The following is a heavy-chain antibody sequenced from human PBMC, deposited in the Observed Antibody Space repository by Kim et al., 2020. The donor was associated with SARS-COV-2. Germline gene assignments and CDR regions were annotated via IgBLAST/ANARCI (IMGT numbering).Heavy chain of an antibody. CDR1: GFTFSDYY. CDR2: ISSSGSTI. J-gene: IGHJ6*02. V-gene: IGHV3-11*01. CDR3: AREYGHSSGWYGYYYYGMDV. Sequence: GGSLRLSCAASGFTFSDYYMSWIRQAPGKGLEWVSYISSSGSTIYYADSVKGRFTISRDNAKNSLYLQMNSLRAEDTAVYYCAREYGHSSGWYGYYYYGMDVWGQGTTVTVSS. D-gene: IGHD6-19*01.